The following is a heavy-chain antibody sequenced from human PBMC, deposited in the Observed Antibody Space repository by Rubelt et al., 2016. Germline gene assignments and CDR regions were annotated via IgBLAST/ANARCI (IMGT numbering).Heavy chain of an antibody. D-gene: IGHD1-1*01. V-gene: IGHV3-66*03. Sequence: EVQLVESGGGVIQPGGSLRLSCAASGFTVSSNYMSWVRQAPGKGLECVSVIYRGGATYYADSVKGGNTVTRDNSKNTLYLEMNSLRAEDTAVYYCARKDNGGHYFDYWGQGTLVTVSS. CDR1: GFTVSSNY. CDR2: IYRGGAT. J-gene: IGHJ4*02. CDR3: ARKDNGGHYFDY.